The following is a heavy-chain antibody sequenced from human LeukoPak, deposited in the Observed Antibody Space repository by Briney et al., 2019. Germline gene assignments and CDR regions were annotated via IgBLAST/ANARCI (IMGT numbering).Heavy chain of an antibody. Sequence: SETLSLTCTVSGGSISSGDYYWNWIRQPPGKGLEWIGYIYYSGSTYYNPSLKSRVTISVDTSKNQFSLKLSSVTAADTAVYYCAREMCVCTSISCPSYYFDYWGQGTLVTVSS. CDR1: GGSISSGDYY. V-gene: IGHV4-30-4*01. CDR2: IYYSGST. J-gene: IGHJ4*02. CDR3: AREMCVCTSISCPSYYFDY. D-gene: IGHD2-2*01.